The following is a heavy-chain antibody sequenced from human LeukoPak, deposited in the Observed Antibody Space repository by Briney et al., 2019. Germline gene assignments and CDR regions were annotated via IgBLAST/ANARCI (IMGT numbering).Heavy chain of an antibody. J-gene: IGHJ6*03. CDR1: GYTLTELS. D-gene: IGHD3-16*02. Sequence: GASVKVSCKVSGYTLTELSMHWVRQAPGKGLEWMGGFDPEDGETIYAQKLQGRVTMTTDTSTSTAYMELRSLRSDDTAVYYCARIYSRTFGGVIVSSYYYYMDVWGKGTTVTVSS. CDR2: FDPEDGET. V-gene: IGHV1-24*01. CDR3: ARIYSRTFGGVIVSSYYYYMDV.